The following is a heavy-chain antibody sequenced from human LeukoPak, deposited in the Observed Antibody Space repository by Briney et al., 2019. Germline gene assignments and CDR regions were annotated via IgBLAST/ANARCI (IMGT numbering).Heavy chain of an antibody. CDR1: GGSFSGYY. CDR3: ARARRYEQQLVYYYYGMDV. CDR2: IYYSGST. J-gene: IGHJ6*02. V-gene: IGHV4-59*12. D-gene: IGHD6-13*01. Sequence: PPETLSLTCAVYGGSFSGYYWSWIRQPPGKGLEWIGYIYYSGSTNYNPSLKSRVTISLDTSKNQFSLKLSSVTAADTAVYYCARARRYEQQLVYYYYGMDVWGQGTTVTVSS.